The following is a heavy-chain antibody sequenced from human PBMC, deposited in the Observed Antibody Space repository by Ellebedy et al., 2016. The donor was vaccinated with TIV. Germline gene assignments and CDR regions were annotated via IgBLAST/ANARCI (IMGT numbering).Heavy chain of an antibody. D-gene: IGHD1-1*01. Sequence: SQTLSLTCAISGDSVSDSSTTWNWIRQSPSGGLEWLGRTYYRSKWYNEYAVSVQSRITINPDTSKNQFSLQLTSVTPEDTAFYYCARSRNGYGPPLDYWGQGTLVTVSS. J-gene: IGHJ4*02. CDR2: TYYRSKWYN. CDR3: ARSRNGYGPPLDY. CDR1: GDSVSDSSTT. V-gene: IGHV6-1*01.